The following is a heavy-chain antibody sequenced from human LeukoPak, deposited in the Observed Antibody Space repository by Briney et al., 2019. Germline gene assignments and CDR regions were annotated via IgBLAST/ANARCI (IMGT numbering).Heavy chain of an antibody. J-gene: IGHJ4*02. Sequence: PGGSLRLSCAASGFTFSSYGMSWVRQAPGKGLEWVSAISGSGGSTYYADSVKGRFTISRDNSKNTLYLQMNSLRAEDTAVYYCAKGVTMITRGSIDYWGQGTLVTVSS. CDR2: ISGSGGST. CDR3: AKGVTMITRGSIDY. D-gene: IGHD3-22*01. CDR1: GFTFSSYG. V-gene: IGHV3-23*01.